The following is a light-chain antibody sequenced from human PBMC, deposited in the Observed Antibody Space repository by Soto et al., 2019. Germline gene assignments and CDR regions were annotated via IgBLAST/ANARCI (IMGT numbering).Light chain of an antibody. V-gene: IGKV1-39*01. Sequence: DMQMTQSPSSLSASVGDRVTITCRASQSISSYLNWYQQKAAKAPKLLIYSASSLQSGVPSRFSGSGSGTDFTLTISSLQPEDFATYFCQQSYTTPITFGQGTRLEIK. CDR2: SAS. CDR1: QSISSY. J-gene: IGKJ5*01. CDR3: QQSYTTPIT.